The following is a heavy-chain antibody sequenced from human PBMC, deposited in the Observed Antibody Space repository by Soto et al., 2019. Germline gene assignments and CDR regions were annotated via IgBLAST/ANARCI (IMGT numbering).Heavy chain of an antibody. CDR1: GYTFTGYY. Sequence: GASVKVSCKASGYTFTGYYMHWVRQAPGQGLEWMGWISPNSGGTNYAQKFQGWVTMTRDTSISTAYMELSRLRSDDTAVYYCARGFDYGDSQIGIDYYYYGMDVWGQGTTVTVSS. CDR2: ISPNSGGT. J-gene: IGHJ6*02. CDR3: ARGFDYGDSQIGIDYYYYGMDV. V-gene: IGHV1-2*04. D-gene: IGHD4-17*01.